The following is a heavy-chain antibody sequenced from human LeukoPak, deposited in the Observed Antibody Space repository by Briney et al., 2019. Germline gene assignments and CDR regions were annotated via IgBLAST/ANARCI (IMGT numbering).Heavy chain of an antibody. D-gene: IGHD2-2*02. CDR1: GGSFSGYY. CDR3: ARGPGIVVVPAAIKRGGYYYYGMDV. J-gene: IGHJ6*02. Sequence: PSETLSLTCAVYGGSFSGYYWSWIRQPPGKGLEWIGEINHSGSTNYNPPLKSRVTISVDTSKNQFSLKLSSVTAADTAVYYCARGPGIVVVPAAIKRGGYYYYGMDVWGQGTTVTVSS. V-gene: IGHV4-34*01. CDR2: INHSGST.